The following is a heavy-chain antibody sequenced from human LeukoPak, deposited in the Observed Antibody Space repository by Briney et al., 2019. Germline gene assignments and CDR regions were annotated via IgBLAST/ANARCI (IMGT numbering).Heavy chain of an antibody. CDR2: INHSGST. CDR3: ARPYYYDSTQYFDY. CDR1: GGSFSGYY. V-gene: IGHV4-34*01. J-gene: IGHJ4*02. D-gene: IGHD3-22*01. Sequence: SETLSLTCAVYGGSFSGYYWSWIRQPPGKGLEWIGEINHSGSTNYNPSLKSRVTISVDTSKNQFSLKLSSVTAADTAVYYCARPYYYDSTQYFDYWGQGTLVTVSS.